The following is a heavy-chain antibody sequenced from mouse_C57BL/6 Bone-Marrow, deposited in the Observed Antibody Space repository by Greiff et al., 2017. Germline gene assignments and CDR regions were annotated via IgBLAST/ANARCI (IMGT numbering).Heavy chain of an antibody. CDR2: IDPENGDT. CDR1: GFNIKDDY. J-gene: IGHJ3*01. D-gene: IGHD1-3*01. V-gene: IGHV14-4*01. Sequence: VQLQQPGAELVRPGASVKLSCTASGFNIKDDYMHWVKQRPGQGLEWIGWIDPENGDTKYASKFQGKATITADTPSNTAYLQLSSLTSEDTAVYYCALMWSFAYWGQGTLVTVSA. CDR3: ALMWSFAY.